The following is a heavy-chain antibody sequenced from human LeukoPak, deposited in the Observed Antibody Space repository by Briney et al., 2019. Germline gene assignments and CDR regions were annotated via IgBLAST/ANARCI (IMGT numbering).Heavy chain of an antibody. Sequence: GSLRLSCAASGFTFSSYWMSWIRQPPGKGLEWIGEINHSGSTNYNPSLKSRVTISVDTSKNQFSLKLSSVTAADTAVYYCARASYAFDIWGQGTMVTVSS. J-gene: IGHJ3*02. CDR2: INHSGST. CDR1: GFTFSSYW. V-gene: IGHV4-34*01. D-gene: IGHD6-6*01. CDR3: ARASYAFDI.